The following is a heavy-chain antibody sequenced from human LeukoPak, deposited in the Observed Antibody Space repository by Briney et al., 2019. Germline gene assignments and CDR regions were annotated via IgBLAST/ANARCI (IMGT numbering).Heavy chain of an antibody. V-gene: IGHV1-46*01. J-gene: IGHJ5*02. CDR2: INPSGGST. Sequence: ASVKVSCKASGYTFTSYYMHWVRQAPGQGLEWMGIINPSGGSTSYAQKFQGRVTMTRDTSTSTVYMELSSLRSEDTAVYYCARAPDSFGIAADLGWFDPWGQGTLVTVSS. CDR3: ARAPDSFGIAADLGWFDP. D-gene: IGHD6-13*01. CDR1: GYTFTSYY.